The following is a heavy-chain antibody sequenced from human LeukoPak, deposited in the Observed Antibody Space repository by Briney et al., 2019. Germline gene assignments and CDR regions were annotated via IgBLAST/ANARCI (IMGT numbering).Heavy chain of an antibody. J-gene: IGHJ4*02. CDR2: ISAYNGNT. D-gene: IGHD3-22*01. CDR1: GYTFTSYG. V-gene: IGHV1-18*01. Sequence: ASVKVSCKASGYTFTSYGISWVRQAPGQGLEWMGWISAYNGNTNYAQKLQGRVTMTTDTSTSTAYMELSSLRSEDTAVYYCARVSGDYYDSSGYYCAQGFFDYWGQGTLVTVSS. CDR3: ARVSGDYYDSSGYYCAQGFFDY.